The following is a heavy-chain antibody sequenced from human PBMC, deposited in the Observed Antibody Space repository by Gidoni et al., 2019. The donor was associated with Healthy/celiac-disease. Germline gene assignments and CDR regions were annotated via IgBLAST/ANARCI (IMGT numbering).Heavy chain of an antibody. D-gene: IGHD3-22*01. J-gene: IGHJ5*01. CDR2: IIPIFGTT. CDR1: GGTFSSYA. CDR3: VGYYYDSHGYYYDS. V-gene: IGHV1-69*18. Sequence: QVQLVQSGAVVKKPGSSVKVSCKASGGTFSSYAISWVRHAPGQGLEWMGRIIPIFGTTNYAQNFQGRVTITADESTSTAYLELSSLRSEDTAVFYCVGYYYDSHGYYYDSWGQGTLVTVSS.